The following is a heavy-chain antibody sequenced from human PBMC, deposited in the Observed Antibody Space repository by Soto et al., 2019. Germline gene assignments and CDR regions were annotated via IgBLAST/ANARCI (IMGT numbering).Heavy chain of an antibody. Sequence: ASVKVSCKASGSTFTSYGISWVRQAPGQGLEWMGRISAYNGNTNYAQKLQGRVTMTTDTSTSTAYMELRSLRADDTAVYYCARDPRGLLRFLEWAQDAFDIWGQGTMVTVSS. CDR3: ARDPRGLLRFLEWAQDAFDI. CDR2: ISAYNGNT. CDR1: GSTFTSYG. J-gene: IGHJ3*02. V-gene: IGHV1-18*04. D-gene: IGHD3-3*01.